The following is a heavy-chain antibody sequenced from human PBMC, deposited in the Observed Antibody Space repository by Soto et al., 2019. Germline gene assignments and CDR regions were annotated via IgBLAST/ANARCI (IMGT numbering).Heavy chain of an antibody. CDR2: ISYDGSNK. CDR3: AKGVPSTYYYDSSGYYYHNFDY. J-gene: IGHJ4*02. Sequence: GGSLRLSCAASGFTFSSYGMHWVRQAPGKGLEWVAVISYDGSNKYYADSVKGRFTISRDNSKNTLYLQMNSLRAEDTAVYYCAKGVPSTYYYDSSGYYYHNFDYWGQGTLVTVSS. D-gene: IGHD3-22*01. CDR1: GFTFSSYG. V-gene: IGHV3-30*18.